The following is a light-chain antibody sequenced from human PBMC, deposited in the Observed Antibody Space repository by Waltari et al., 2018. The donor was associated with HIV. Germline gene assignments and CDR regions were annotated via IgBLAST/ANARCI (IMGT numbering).Light chain of an antibody. CDR1: SSDVGGYTY. J-gene: IGLJ3*02. CDR2: DVN. V-gene: IGLV2-14*01. Sequence: QSALTQPASVSGSPGQSITISCTGTSSDVGGYTYVSWYQQYPGNAPKFIIYDVNKRPSGVSNRFSGSKSGNTASLTISGLQAEDEADYYCSSYTSNTTWVFGGGTKLTVL. CDR3: SSYTSNTTWV.